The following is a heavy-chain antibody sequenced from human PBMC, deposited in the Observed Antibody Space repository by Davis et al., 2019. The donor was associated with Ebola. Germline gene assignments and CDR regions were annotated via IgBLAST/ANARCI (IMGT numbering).Heavy chain of an antibody. CDR3: AKDYSIAAAGGWYFDY. CDR1: GFTFSSYG. Sequence: GGSLRLSCAASGFTFSSYGMHWVRQAPGKGLEWVAVISYDGSNKYYADSVKGRFTISRDNSKNTLYLQMNSLRAEDTAVYYCAKDYSIAAAGGWYFDYWGQGTLVTVSS. J-gene: IGHJ4*02. V-gene: IGHV3-30*18. CDR2: ISYDGSNK. D-gene: IGHD6-13*01.